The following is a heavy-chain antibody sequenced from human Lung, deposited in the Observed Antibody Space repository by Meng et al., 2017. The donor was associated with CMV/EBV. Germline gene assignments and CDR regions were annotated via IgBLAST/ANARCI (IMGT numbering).Heavy chain of an antibody. Sequence: QVELQGAGRGLVKPSGTLALTCAVSGGSMSSSNWWSWVRQPPGKGLEWIGEIYHSGSTNYNPSLKRRVTISVDKSKNQFSLNLSSVTAADTAVYYCARVGQWLPIDYWGQGTLVTVSS. CDR2: IYHSGST. CDR3: ARVGQWLPIDY. V-gene: IGHV4-4*02. CDR1: GGSMSSSNW. J-gene: IGHJ4*02. D-gene: IGHD6-19*01.